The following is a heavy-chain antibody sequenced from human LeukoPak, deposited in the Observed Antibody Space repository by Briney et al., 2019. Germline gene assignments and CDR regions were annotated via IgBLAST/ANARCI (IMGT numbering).Heavy chain of an antibody. V-gene: IGHV3-30*04. Sequence: GGSLRLSCAASGFTFSSYAMHWVRQAPGKGLEWVAVISYDGSNKYYADSVKGRFTISRDNSKNTLYLQMSSLRAEDTAVYYCARGLEHIVVVTAIPETPFDYWGQGTLVTVSS. CDR3: ARGLEHIVVVTAIPETPFDY. CDR1: GFTFSSYA. CDR2: ISYDGSNK. J-gene: IGHJ4*02. D-gene: IGHD2-21*02.